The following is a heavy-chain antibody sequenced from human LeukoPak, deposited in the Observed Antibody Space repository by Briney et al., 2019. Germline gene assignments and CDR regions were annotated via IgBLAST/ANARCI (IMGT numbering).Heavy chain of an antibody. Sequence: GASVKVSCKTSGFIFSTSTVQWVRQARGQGLEWVGWIVVGSGDTNYAQKFQGRVTITRDMSTGTSYMDLSSLTSDDTAVYFCAARPDRYVTFDIWGQGTMVTVSS. J-gene: IGHJ3*02. CDR2: IVVGSGDT. CDR1: GFIFSTST. CDR3: AARPDRYVTFDI. V-gene: IGHV1-58*01. D-gene: IGHD3-16*02.